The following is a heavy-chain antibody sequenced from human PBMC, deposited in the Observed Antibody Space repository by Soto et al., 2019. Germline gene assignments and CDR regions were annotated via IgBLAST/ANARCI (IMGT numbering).Heavy chain of an antibody. J-gene: IGHJ4*02. CDR3: ARGGDPDY. Sequence: EVQLVESGGGLVQPGGSLRLSCVASGFTFNYYWMHWVRQAPGKGLMWVSRLQTDGSHPDYAASVKGRFTISRDNAKNTLYLPMNNLSAAYTAVYYCARGGDPDYWGEGTLVTVTS. CDR2: LQTDGSHP. D-gene: IGHD2-21*02. CDR1: GFTFNYYW. V-gene: IGHV3-74*01.